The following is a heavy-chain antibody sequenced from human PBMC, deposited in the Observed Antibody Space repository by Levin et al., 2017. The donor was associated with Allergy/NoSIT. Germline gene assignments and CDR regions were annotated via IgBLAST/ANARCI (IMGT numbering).Heavy chain of an antibody. V-gene: IGHV3-23*01. J-gene: IGHJ4*02. D-gene: IGHD5-24*01. CDR1: GFTFSSYA. CDR2: ISGSGGST. Sequence: GGSLRLSCAASGFTFSSYAMSWVRQAPGKGLEWVSAISGSGGSTYYADSVKGRFTISRDNSKNTLYLQMNSLRAEDTAVYYCAKTRVVAMATPDFDYWGQGTLVTVSS. CDR3: AKTRVVAMATPDFDY.